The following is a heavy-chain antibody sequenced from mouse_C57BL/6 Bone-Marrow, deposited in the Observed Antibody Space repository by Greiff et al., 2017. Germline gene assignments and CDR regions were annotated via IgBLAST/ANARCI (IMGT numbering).Heavy chain of an antibody. J-gene: IGHJ1*03. CDR2: IYPGGGYT. D-gene: IGHD2-14*01. Sequence: VQLQQSGAELVRPGTSVKMSCKASGYTFTNYWIGWAKQRPGHGLEWIGDIYPGGGYTNYDEKFKGKATLTADKSSSTAYMQFSSLTSEDSAIYYCARSYRGYFDVWGTGTTVTVSS. CDR3: ARSYRGYFDV. CDR1: GYTFTNYW. V-gene: IGHV1-63*01.